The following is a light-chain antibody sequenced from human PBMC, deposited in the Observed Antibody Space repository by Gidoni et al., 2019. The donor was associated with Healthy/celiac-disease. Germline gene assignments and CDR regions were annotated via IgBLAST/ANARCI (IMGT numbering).Light chain of an antibody. Sequence: QSPLTQPASVSGSPGQSSTISCTGTSSDVGGYNYVSWYQQHPGKAPKLMIYDVSNRPSGVSNRFSGSKSGNTASLTISGLQAEDEADYYCSSYTSSSTYVFGTGTKVTVL. CDR3: SSYTSSSTYV. V-gene: IGLV2-14*01. CDR2: DVS. J-gene: IGLJ1*01. CDR1: SSDVGGYNY.